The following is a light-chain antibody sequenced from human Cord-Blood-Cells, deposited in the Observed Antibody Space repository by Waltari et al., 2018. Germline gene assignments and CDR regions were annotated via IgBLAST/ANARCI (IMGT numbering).Light chain of an antibody. CDR1: SSDVGGYNS. V-gene: IGLV2-14*01. CDR2: DVS. J-gene: IGLJ2*01. CDR3: SSYTSSSTLVV. Sequence: QSALTQPASVSGSPGQSITISCTGTSSDVGGYNSVSWYQQHPGKAPQLMIYDVSKRPSGVSNRFSGSKSGNTASLTISGLQAEDEADYYCSSYTSSSTLVVFGGGTKLTVL.